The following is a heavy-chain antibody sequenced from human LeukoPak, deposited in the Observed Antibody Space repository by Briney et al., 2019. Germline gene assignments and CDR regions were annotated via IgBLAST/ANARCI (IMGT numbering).Heavy chain of an antibody. CDR1: GGSISSSSYY. D-gene: IGHD5-12*01. J-gene: IGHJ4*02. CDR3: AREGSWLPFDY. V-gene: IGHV4-39*07. Sequence: SETLSLTCTVSGGSISSSSYYWGWIRQPPGKGLEWIGSFYYSGSTYYNPSLKSRVTISVDTSKNQFSLKLSSVTAANTAVYYCAREGSWLPFDYWGQGTLVTVSS. CDR2: FYYSGST.